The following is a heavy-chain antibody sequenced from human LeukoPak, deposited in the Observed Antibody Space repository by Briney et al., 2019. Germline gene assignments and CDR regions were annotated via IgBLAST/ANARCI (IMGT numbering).Heavy chain of an antibody. V-gene: IGHV1-18*01. CDR3: ARDSGYDFWSGYLPYYYYYGMDV. Sequence: ASVKVSCKASGYTFTSYGISWVRRAPGQGLEWMGWISAYNGNTNYAQKLQGRVTMTTDTSTSTAYMELRSLRSDDTAVYYCARDSGYDFWSGYLPYYYYYGMDVWGQGTTVTVSS. D-gene: IGHD3-3*01. CDR2: ISAYNGNT. CDR1: GYTFTSYG. J-gene: IGHJ6*02.